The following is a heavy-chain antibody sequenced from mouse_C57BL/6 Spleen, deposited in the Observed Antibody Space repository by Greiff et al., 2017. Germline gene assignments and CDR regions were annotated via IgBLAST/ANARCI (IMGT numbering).Heavy chain of an antibody. CDR3: AKNAIYDGYYFDY. CDR2: IWRGGST. J-gene: IGHJ2*01. V-gene: IGHV2-5*01. D-gene: IGHD2-3*01. Sequence: VKLQESGPGLVQPSQSLSITCTVSGFSLTSYGVHWVRQSPGKGLEWLGVIWRGGSTDYNAAFMSRLSITKDNSKSQVFFKMNSLQADDTAIYYCAKNAIYDGYYFDYWGQGTTLTVSS. CDR1: GFSLTSYG.